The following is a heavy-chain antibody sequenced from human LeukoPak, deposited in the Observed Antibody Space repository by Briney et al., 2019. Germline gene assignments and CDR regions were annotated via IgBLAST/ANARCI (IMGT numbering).Heavy chain of an antibody. CDR2: ISNSGSST. CDR1: GFTFSNYA. J-gene: IGHJ4*01. V-gene: IGHV3-23*01. CDR3: TKISSGSVPRSYSDF. D-gene: IGHD3-10*01. Sequence: PGGSLRLSCAASGFTFSNYAMSWVRQAPGKGLEWVSGISNSGSSTYYANSVKGRFTVSRDNSMSTLFLQMNSLRVEDAAVYYCTKISSGSVPRSYSDFWGQGNLVTVSS.